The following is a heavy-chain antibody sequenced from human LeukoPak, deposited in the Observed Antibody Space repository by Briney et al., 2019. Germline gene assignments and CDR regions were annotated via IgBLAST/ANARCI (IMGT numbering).Heavy chain of an antibody. V-gene: IGHV3-30-3*01. CDR3: ARASYGIVVVTQDYFDY. D-gene: IGHD3-22*01. Sequence: GGSLRLSCAASGFTFSSYAMHWVRQAPGKGLEWVAVISYDGSNKYYADSVKGRFTISRDNAKNTLYLQMNSLRAEDTAVYYCARASYGIVVVTQDYFDYWGQGIVVTVSS. CDR2: ISYDGSNK. CDR1: GFTFSSYA. J-gene: IGHJ4*02.